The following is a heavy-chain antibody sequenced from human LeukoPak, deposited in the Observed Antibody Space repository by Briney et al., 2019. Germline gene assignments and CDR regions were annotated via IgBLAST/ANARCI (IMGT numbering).Heavy chain of an antibody. CDR2: IYYSGST. CDR3: ARDGGEHDAFDI. V-gene: IGHV4-59*01. Sequence: SETLSLTCAVYGGSFSGYYWSWIRQPPGKGLEWIGYIYYSGSTNYNPSLKSRVTISVDTSKNQFSLKLSSVTAADTAVYYCARDGGEHDAFDIWGQGTMVTVSS. D-gene: IGHD4-23*01. J-gene: IGHJ3*02. CDR1: GGSFSGYY.